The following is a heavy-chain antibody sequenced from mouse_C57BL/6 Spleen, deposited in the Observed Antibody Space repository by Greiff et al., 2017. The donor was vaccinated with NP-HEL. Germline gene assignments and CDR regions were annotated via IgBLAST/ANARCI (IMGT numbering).Heavy chain of an antibody. J-gene: IGHJ3*01. CDR2: IHPNSGST. V-gene: IGHV1-64*01. D-gene: IGHD1-1*01. CDR3: ARGITTVPLFAY. CDR1: GYTFTSYW. Sequence: QVQLQQPGAELVMPGASVKLSCKASGYTFTSYWMHWVKQRPGQGLEWIGMIHPNSGSTNYNEKFKSKATLTVDKSSSTAYMQLSSLTSEDSAVYYCARGITTVPLFAYWGQGTLVTVSA.